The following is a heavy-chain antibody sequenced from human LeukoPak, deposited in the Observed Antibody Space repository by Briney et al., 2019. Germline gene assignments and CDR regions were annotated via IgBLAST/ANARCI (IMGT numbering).Heavy chain of an antibody. CDR2: ISSTGSYI. CDR1: GFTFSSYS. CDR3: ARDFRTQLDGYSPPYHFDY. J-gene: IGHJ4*02. Sequence: GGSLRLSCAAFGFTFSSYSMSWVRQAPGKGLEWVSSISSTGSYIYYADSVKGRITISRDNAKNSLYLQMDSLGAEDTAMYYCARDFRTQLDGYSPPYHFDYWGQGVLVTVSS. D-gene: IGHD5-24*01. V-gene: IGHV3-21*01.